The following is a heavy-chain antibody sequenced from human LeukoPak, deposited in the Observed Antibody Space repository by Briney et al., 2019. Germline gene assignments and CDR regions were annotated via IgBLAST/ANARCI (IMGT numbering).Heavy chain of an antibody. J-gene: IGHJ4*02. CDR2: INHSGST. CDR1: GGSFSGYY. CDR3: ARGARIAVAAYLN. Sequence: SETLSLTCAVYGGSFSGYYWSWIRQPPGKGLEWIGEINHSGSTNYNPSLKSRVTISVDTSKNQFSLKLSSVTAADTAVYYCARGARIAVAAYLNWGQGTLVTVSS. D-gene: IGHD6-19*01. V-gene: IGHV4-34*01.